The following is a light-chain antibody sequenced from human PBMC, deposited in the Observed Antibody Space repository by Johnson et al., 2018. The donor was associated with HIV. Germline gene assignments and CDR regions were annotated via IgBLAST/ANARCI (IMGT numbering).Light chain of an antibody. J-gene: IGLJ1*01. CDR2: DNN. Sequence: QPVLTQPPSVSAAPGQKVTISCSGSSSNIGNNYVSWYQQLPGTAPKLLIYDNNKRPSGIPDRFSGSKSGTSATLGITGLQTGDEADYYCGTWDSSLSAPRAVFGTGTTITVL. CDR1: SSNIGNNY. CDR3: GTWDSSLSAPRAV. V-gene: IGLV1-51*01.